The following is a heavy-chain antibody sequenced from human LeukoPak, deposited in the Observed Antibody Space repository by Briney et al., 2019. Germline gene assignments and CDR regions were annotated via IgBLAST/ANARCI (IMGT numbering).Heavy chain of an antibody. D-gene: IGHD3-22*01. J-gene: IGHJ4*02. CDR2: IYWDDDK. CDR1: GFSLRTSGVG. Sequence: ESGPTLFNPTHPLTLTCTFSGFSLRTSGVGVGWIRQPPGKALEWLALIYWDDDKRYSPSLKSRLTITKDTSKNQVVLTMTNMDPVDTATYYCARTKATNYYDSSGYRDYWGQGTLVTVSS. CDR3: ARTKATNYYDSSGYRDY. V-gene: IGHV2-5*02.